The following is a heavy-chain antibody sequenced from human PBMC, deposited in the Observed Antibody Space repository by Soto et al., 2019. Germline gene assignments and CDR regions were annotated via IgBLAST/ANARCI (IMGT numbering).Heavy chain of an antibody. J-gene: IGHJ4*02. CDR2: IIPILGIA. CDR3: AGGAGRYSSSSY. V-gene: IGHV1-69*02. Sequence: QVQLVQSGAEVKKPGSSVKVSCKASGGTFSSYTISWVRQAPGQGLEWMGRIIPILGIANYAQKFQGRVTITAEKSTSTAYMELSSLRSEDTAVYYCAGGAGRYSSSSYWGQGTLVTVSS. CDR1: GGTFSSYT. D-gene: IGHD6-6*01.